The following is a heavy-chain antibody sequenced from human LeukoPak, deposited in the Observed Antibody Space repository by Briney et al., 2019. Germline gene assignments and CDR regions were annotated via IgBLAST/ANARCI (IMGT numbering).Heavy chain of an antibody. V-gene: IGHV4-39*07. D-gene: IGHD1-26*01. CDR3: ARDQVGPFDP. J-gene: IGHJ5*02. Sequence: SETLSLTCTVSGGSISSSSYYWGWIRQPPGKGLEWIGSIYYSGSTYYNPSLKSRVTISVDTSKNQFSLKLSSVTAADTAVYYCARDQVGPFDPWGQGTLVTVSS. CDR2: IYYSGST. CDR1: GGSISSSSYY.